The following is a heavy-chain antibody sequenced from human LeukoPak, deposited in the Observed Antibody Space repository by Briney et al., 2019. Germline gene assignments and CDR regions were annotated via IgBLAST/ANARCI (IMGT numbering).Heavy chain of an antibody. Sequence: PGGSLRLSXAVSGFTFSTYGMHWVRQAPGKGLEWVAFIRSDGSDKYYVDSVKGRFTISRDNSKNTLYLEMNSLRPEDSAMYYCVVESAIGHWGQGTLVTVSS. CDR2: IRSDGSDK. J-gene: IGHJ4*02. D-gene: IGHD2-21*01. CDR3: VVESAIGH. CDR1: GFTFSTYG. V-gene: IGHV3-30*02.